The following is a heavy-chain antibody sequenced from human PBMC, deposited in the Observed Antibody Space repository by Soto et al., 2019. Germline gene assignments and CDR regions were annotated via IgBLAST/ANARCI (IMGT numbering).Heavy chain of an antibody. V-gene: IGHV4-59*01. CDR2: IYYSGST. CDR3: ARGVQYDYVWGSYRYVDY. CDR1: GGSISSYY. Sequence: PSETLCLTCTVSGGSISSYYWSWIRQPPGKGLEWIGYIYYSGSTNYNPSLKSRVTISVDTSKNQFSLKLSSVTAADTAVYYCARGVQYDYVWGSYRYVDYWGQGPLVTV. D-gene: IGHD3-16*02. J-gene: IGHJ4*02.